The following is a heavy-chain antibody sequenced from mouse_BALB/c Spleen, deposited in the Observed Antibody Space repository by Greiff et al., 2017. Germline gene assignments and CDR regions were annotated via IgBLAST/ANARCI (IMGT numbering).Heavy chain of an antibody. D-gene: IGHD2-2*01. Sequence: EVKLMESGGGLVQPGGSLKLSCAASVFTFSSYGMSWVRQTPDKRLELVATINSNGGSTYYPDSVKGRFTISRDNAKNTLYLQMSSLKSEDTAMYYCARDSYGYDAGAWFAYWGQGTLVTVSA. J-gene: IGHJ3*01. CDR1: VFTFSSYG. CDR2: INSNGGST. CDR3: ARDSYGYDAGAWFAY. V-gene: IGHV5-6-3*01.